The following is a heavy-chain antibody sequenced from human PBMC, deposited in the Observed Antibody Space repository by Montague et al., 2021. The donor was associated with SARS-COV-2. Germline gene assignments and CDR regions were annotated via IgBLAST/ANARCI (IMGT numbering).Heavy chain of an antibody. Sequence: SETLSLTCTVFGYSISSGYFWAWLRQPPGKGLEWIGSIYHAGYIXYNPSLKSRVSISIDTSGNQISLRVTDVAAADTAVYYCARAPCVGDCNSLAIWFDPWGQGTLVSVSS. D-gene: IGHD2-21*02. CDR3: ARAPCVGDCNSLAIWFDP. J-gene: IGHJ5*02. CDR1: GYSISSGYF. CDR2: IYHAGYI. V-gene: IGHV4-38-2*02.